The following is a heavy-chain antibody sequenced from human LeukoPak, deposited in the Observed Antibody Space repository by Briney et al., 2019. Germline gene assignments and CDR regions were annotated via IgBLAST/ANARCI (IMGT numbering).Heavy chain of an antibody. D-gene: IGHD3-22*01. J-gene: IGHJ4*02. CDR2: IYSGGST. V-gene: IGHV3-53*01. CDR3: AREDSGYSPYFDY. Sequence: QSGGSLRLSCAASGFTVSSNYMSWVRQAPGKGLEWVSVIYSGGSTYYADSVKGRFTISRDNSKNTLYLQMNSLRAEDTAVYYCAREDSGYSPYFDYWGQGTLVTVSS. CDR1: GFTVSSNY.